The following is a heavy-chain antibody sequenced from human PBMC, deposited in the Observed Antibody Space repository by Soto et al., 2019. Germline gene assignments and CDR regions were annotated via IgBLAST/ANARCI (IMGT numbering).Heavy chain of an antibody. Sequence: SETLSLTCTVSGGSISSSSYYWGWIRQPPGKGLEWIGSIYYSGSTYYNPSPRSRVTISVDTSKNQFSLKLSSVTAADTAVYYCARVAVAGTRVDYWGQGTLVTVSS. V-gene: IGHV4-39*07. CDR3: ARVAVAGTRVDY. CDR1: GGSISSSSYY. J-gene: IGHJ4*02. D-gene: IGHD6-19*01. CDR2: IYYSGST.